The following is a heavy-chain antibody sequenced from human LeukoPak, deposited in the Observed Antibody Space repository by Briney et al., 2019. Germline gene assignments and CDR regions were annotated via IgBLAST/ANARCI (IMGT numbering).Heavy chain of an antibody. J-gene: IGHJ4*02. V-gene: IGHV1-2*02. CDR3: ARGRSDYGGNSVNFDY. CDR2: INPNSGGT. D-gene: IGHD4-23*01. Sequence: ASVKVSCKASGYTFTGYYMHWVRQAPGQGLEWMGWINPNSGGTNYAQKFQGRVTMTRDTSISTAYMELSRLRSDDTAVYYSARGRSDYGGNSVNFDYWGQGTLVTVSS. CDR1: GYTFTGYY.